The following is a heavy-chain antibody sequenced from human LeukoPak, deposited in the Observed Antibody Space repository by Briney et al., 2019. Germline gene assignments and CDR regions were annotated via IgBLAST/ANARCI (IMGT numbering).Heavy chain of an antibody. V-gene: IGHV3-23*01. J-gene: IGHJ4*02. CDR3: AKNRGFRGVIVVPPLDF. D-gene: IGHD3-16*02. Sequence: GGSLRLSCAASGFPFSSYPMSWVRQAPGKGLEWVSSISSSAGNTHYADSVKGRFTISRDYSKNTLYLQMNSLRAEDTAIYYCAKNRGFRGVIVVPPLDFWGQGTLVTVSS. CDR1: GFPFSSYP. CDR2: ISSSAGNT.